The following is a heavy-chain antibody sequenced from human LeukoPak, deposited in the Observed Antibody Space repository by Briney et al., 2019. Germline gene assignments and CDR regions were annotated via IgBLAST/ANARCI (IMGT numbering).Heavy chain of an antibody. D-gene: IGHD1-26*01. CDR1: GGSISSYY. J-gene: IGHJ4*02. V-gene: IGHV4-4*07. CDR2: IYTSGST. CDR3: ARENSGSYREFDY. Sequence: KPSETLSLTCTVSGGSISSYYWSWIRQPAGKGVEGIGRIYTSGSTNYNASLKCRVSMSVDTSKNQFSLKLSSVTAADTAVFYCARENSGSYREFDYWGQGTLVTVSS.